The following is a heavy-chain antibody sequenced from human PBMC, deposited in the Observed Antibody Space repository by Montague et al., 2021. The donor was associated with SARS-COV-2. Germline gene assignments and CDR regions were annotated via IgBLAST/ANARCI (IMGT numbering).Heavy chain of an antibody. Sequence: PALVTPTQTLTLTCTFSGFSLSTRGVGVSWIRQPPGKALEWLALIYWDDDTYYSTSLKTRLTISKDTSKNHVVLTMTNMDPVDTATYYCARNYVDRDIVDWFDTWGQGTMVTVSS. V-gene: IGHV2-70*01. D-gene: IGHD5-18*01. J-gene: IGHJ5*02. CDR3: ARNYVDRDIVDWFDT. CDR1: GFSLSTRGVG. CDR2: IYWDDDT.